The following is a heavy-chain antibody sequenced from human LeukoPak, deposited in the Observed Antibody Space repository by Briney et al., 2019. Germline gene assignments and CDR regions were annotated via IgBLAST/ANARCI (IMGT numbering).Heavy chain of an antibody. CDR2: ISGSGGST. V-gene: IGHV3-23*01. CDR3: AKDTYYDFWSGYYNPGAFDI. CDR1: GFTFSSYA. D-gene: IGHD3-3*01. Sequence: GGSLRLSCAASGFTFSSYAMSWVRQAPGKGLEWVSAISGSGGSTYYADSVKGRFTISRDNSKNTLYLQMNSLRAEDTAVYYCAKDTYYDFWSGYYNPGAFDIWGQGTMVTVSS. J-gene: IGHJ3*02.